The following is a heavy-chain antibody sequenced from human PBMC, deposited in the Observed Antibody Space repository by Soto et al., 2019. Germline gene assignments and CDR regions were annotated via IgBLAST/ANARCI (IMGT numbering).Heavy chain of an antibody. CDR3: ARDGDDSSGYYNYYYYGMDV. Sequence: GGSLRLSCAASGFTFSSYAMHWVRQAPGKGLEWVAVISYDGSNKYYADSVKGRFTISRDNSKNTLYLQMNSLRAEDTAVYYCARDGDDSSGYYNYYYYGMDVWGQGTTVTVSS. V-gene: IGHV3-30-3*01. J-gene: IGHJ6*02. CDR2: ISYDGSNK. CDR1: GFTFSSYA. D-gene: IGHD3-22*01.